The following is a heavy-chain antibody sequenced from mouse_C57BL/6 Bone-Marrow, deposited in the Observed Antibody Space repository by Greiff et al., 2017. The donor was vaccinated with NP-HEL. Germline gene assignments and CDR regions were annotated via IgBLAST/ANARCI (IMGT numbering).Heavy chain of an antibody. CDR1: GFNIKNTY. J-gene: IGHJ2*01. CDR3: ARTLFITTVVATNFDC. D-gene: IGHD1-1*01. CDR2: IDPANGNT. Sequence: EVQLQQSVAELVRPGASVKLSCTASGFNIKNTYMHWVKQRPEQGLEWIGRIDPANGNTKYAPKFQGKATITADTSSNTAYLQLSSLTSEDTAIYYCARTLFITTVVATNFDCWGQGTTLTVSS. V-gene: IGHV14-3*01.